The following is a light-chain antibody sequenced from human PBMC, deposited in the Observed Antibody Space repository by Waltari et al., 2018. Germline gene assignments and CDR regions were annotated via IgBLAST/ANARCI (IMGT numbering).Light chain of an antibody. Sequence: QSVLTQPPSVSATPGQKVTISCSGSSSNLGSGYVSCYQQLPGPAPKLLIYYNTERHSGIPDRFSGSKSGTSATLDISGLQTGDEADYYCGTWDTNLRAGVFGGGTKLTVL. CDR3: GTWDTNLRAGV. CDR1: SSNLGSGY. V-gene: IGLV1-51*01. CDR2: YNT. J-gene: IGLJ2*01.